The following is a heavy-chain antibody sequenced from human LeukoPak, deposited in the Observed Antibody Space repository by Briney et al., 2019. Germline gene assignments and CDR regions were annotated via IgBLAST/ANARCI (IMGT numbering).Heavy chain of an antibody. J-gene: IGHJ6*02. V-gene: IGHV3-21*01. CDR3: VRDVSRRIGMDV. CDR1: GFSFNSYT. D-gene: IGHD2/OR15-2a*01. Sequence: GGSLRLSCLASGFSFNSYTMNWVREAPGKGLEWVSTISPVSSYTWYAESVKGRFTISRDNPKNSLYLQMDSLRAEDTAVYYCVRDVSRRIGMDVWGQGTTVAASS. CDR2: ISPVSSYT.